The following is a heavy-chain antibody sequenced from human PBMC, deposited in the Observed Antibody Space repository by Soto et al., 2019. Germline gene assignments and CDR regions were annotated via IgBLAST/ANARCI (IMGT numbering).Heavy chain of an antibody. D-gene: IGHD5-12*01. CDR2: INPSTGGT. V-gene: IGHV1-2*02. Sequence: QVQLVQSGAEVKKPGASVKVSCKASGYTFTDYYIHWVRQAPGQGLEWMGWINPSTGGTLFAQRFQGRVTLTRDTAINTVYMELTGLTSDDTAVYYSARAREANLASLPSLGPWGQGTLVTVSS. CDR1: GYTFTDYY. CDR3: ARAREANLASLPSLGP. J-gene: IGHJ5*02.